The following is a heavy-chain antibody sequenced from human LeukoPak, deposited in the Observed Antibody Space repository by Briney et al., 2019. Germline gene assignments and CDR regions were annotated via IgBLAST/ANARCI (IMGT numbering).Heavy chain of an antibody. J-gene: IGHJ4*02. CDR1: GFTFSSYS. V-gene: IGHV3-21*01. Sequence: GGSLRLSCAASGFTFSSYSMNWVRQAPGKGLAWVSSISSSRTYTNYADSVRGRFTISRDNSKNSLYLQMNSLRAEDMAVYYCARSLTAAAGNLGYWGQGTLITVSS. CDR2: ISSSRTYT. D-gene: IGHD6-13*01. CDR3: ARSLTAAAGNLGY.